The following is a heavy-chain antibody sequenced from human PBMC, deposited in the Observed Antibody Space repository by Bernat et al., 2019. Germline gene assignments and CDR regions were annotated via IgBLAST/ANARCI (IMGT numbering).Heavy chain of an antibody. CDR1: GFTVSSNY. CDR2: IYSGGST. CDR3: ARDNLHYYDSSGFFC. D-gene: IGHD3-22*01. Sequence: EVQLVESGGGLVQPGGSLRLSCAASGFTVSSNYMSWVRQAPGKGLERVSVIYSGGSTYYADSVKGRFTISRDNSKNTLYLQMNSLRAEDTAVYYCARDNLHYYDSSGFFCWGQGTLVTVSS. V-gene: IGHV3-66*01. J-gene: IGHJ4*02.